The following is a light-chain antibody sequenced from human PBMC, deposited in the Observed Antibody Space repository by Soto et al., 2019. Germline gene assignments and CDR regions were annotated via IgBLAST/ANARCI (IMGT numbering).Light chain of an antibody. CDR2: SNN. V-gene: IGLV1-40*01. J-gene: IGLJ1*01. CDR1: SSNIGAGYD. Sequence: QSVLTQPPSVSGAPGQRVTISCTGSSSNIGAGYDVHWCQQLPGTAPKLLIYSNNQRPSGVTGRFSGSKSGTSASLAISGLQSEDEADYYCAAWDDIVNGYVFGTGTKVTVL. CDR3: AAWDDIVNGYV.